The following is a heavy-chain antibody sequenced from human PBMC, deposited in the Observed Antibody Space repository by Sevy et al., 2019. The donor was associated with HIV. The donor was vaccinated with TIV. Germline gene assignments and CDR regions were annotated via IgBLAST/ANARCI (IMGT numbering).Heavy chain of an antibody. Sequence: SETLSLTCTVSGDSMSRSNHYWGWIRQPPGKGLEWIGIIYYRGTTYYNPSLKSRITISEDTSKNQFSLRLTYVTAADTALYFCARLLGDNGYFDQWGQGPLVTVSS. CDR2: IYYRGTT. CDR1: GDSMSRSNHY. CDR3: ARLLGDNGYFDQ. J-gene: IGHJ4*02. D-gene: IGHD4-17*01. V-gene: IGHV4-39*01.